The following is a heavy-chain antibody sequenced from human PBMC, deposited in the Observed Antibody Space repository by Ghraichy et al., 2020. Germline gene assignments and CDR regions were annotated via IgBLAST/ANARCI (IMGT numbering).Heavy chain of an antibody. J-gene: IGHJ6*02. Sequence: GESLNISCAASGFTFSSYWMSWVRQAPGKGLEWVANIKQDGSEKYYVDSVKGRFTISRDNAKNSLYLQMNSLRAEDTAVYYCARYLYSSGWYLRGYYYGMDVWGQGTTVTVSS. CDR2: IKQDGSEK. CDR1: GFTFSSYW. V-gene: IGHV3-7*03. D-gene: IGHD6-19*01. CDR3: ARYLYSSGWYLRGYYYGMDV.